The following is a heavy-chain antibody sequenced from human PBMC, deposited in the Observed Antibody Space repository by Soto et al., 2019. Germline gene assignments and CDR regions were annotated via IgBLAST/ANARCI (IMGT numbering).Heavy chain of an antibody. CDR1: GFTFSSYS. CDR3: ARVMYYYDSSGYQY. Sequence: PXXSLRLAFAASGFTFSSYSMHWVPQAPGKGLEWVSSISSSSSYIYYADSVKGRFTISRDNAKNLLYLQMNSLRAEDTAVYYCARVMYYYDSSGYQYWGQGTLVTVSS. J-gene: IGHJ4*02. V-gene: IGHV3-21*01. D-gene: IGHD3-22*01. CDR2: ISSSSSYI.